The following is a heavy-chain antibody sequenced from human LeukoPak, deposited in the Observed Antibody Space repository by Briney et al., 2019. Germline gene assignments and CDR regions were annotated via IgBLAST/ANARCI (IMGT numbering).Heavy chain of an antibody. V-gene: IGHV4-34*01. CDR2: INHSGST. D-gene: IGHD3-10*01. Sequence: SKTLSLTCAVYGGSFSGYYWSWIRQPPGKGLEWIGEINHSGSTNYNPSLNSRVSISVATSKNQFSLKLSSVTAADTAVYYCASSDPGNYYGSGSYFRIFDYWGQGTLVTVSS. J-gene: IGHJ4*02. CDR3: ASSDPGNYYGSGSYFRIFDY. CDR1: GGSFSGYY.